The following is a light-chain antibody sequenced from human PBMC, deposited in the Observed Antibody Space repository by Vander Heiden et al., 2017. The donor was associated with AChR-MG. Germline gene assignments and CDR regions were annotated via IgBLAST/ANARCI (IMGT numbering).Light chain of an antibody. CDR2: NTS. CDR1: TGAVTSDFY. J-gene: IGLJ2*01. Sequence: QTVVTQEPSLTVSPGGTVPLTCASSTGAVTSDFYPNWFQQKPGQSPTALIYNTSNKHSWTPARFSGSLLGGKAALTLSGVQPEDEAEYHCLLYYAGAQLVFGGGTKLTVL. V-gene: IGLV7-43*01. CDR3: LLYYAGAQLV.